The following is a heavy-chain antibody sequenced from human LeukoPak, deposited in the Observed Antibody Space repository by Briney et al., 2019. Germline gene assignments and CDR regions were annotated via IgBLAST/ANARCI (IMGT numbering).Heavy chain of an antibody. J-gene: IGHJ6*03. CDR1: GGSFSGHY. V-gene: IGHV4-34*01. CDR3: ARISAYYMDV. Sequence: SETLSLTCAVYGGSFSGHYWSWIRQTPGKGLEWIGEINHSGSTNYNPSLKRRVTMSVDTSKNQFSLRLRSVTAADTAVYYCARISAYYMDVWGKGTTVTVSS. D-gene: IGHD2/OR15-2a*01. CDR2: INHSGST.